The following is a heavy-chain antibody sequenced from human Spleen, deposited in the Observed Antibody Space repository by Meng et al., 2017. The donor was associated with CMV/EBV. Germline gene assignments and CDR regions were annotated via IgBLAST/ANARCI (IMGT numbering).Heavy chain of an antibody. CDR3: VRDWDY. Sequence: GESLKISCAASGFTLSTYWMTWVRQAPGKGLEWVATIKQDGSEKYYVDSVKGRFTISRDNAKNSLFLQMNSLRAEDTAAYYCVRDWDYWGQGTLVTVSS. V-gene: IGHV3-7*01. CDR2: IKQDGSEK. J-gene: IGHJ4*02. CDR1: GFTLSTYW.